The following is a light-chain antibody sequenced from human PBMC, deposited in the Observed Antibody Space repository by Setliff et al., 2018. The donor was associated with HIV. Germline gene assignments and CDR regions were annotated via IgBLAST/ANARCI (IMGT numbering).Light chain of an antibody. V-gene: IGLV2-14*03. Sequence: QFALAQPASVSGSPGQSITISCTGTSSDIGRYNYVSWYQQYPGRGPTLVIFDVSERPSGVSNRFSGSKSGNTASLIISGLQPDDEADYYCCSYARGSTYVFGSGTKVTVL. CDR2: DVS. CDR3: CSYARGSTYV. J-gene: IGLJ1*01. CDR1: SSDIGRYNY.